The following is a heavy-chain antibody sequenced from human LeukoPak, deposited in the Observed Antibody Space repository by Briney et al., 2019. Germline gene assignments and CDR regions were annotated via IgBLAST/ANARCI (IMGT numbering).Heavy chain of an antibody. CDR1: GYTFTSYG. V-gene: IGHV1-18*01. Sequence: ASVKVSCKASGYTFTSYGISWVRQAPGQGLEWMGWISAYNGNTNYAQKLQGRVTTTTDTSTSTAYMELRSLRSDDTAVYYCAKGIGYCTNGVCFRDYYMDVWGKGTTVTVSS. CDR3: AKGIGYCTNGVCFRDYYMDV. CDR2: ISAYNGNT. J-gene: IGHJ6*03. D-gene: IGHD2-8*01.